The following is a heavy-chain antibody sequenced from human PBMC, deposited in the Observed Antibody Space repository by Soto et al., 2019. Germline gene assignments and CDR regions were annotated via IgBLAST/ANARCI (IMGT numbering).Heavy chain of an antibody. D-gene: IGHD2-2*01. CDR2: IFYNGKT. CDR1: RGSINSNEYY. CDR3: ASMPASTPSFDF. V-gene: IGHV4-30-4*01. Sequence: QVQLQESGPGLVKPSQTLSLTCNVSRGSINSNEYYWSWIRQPPGKGLEWIGYIFYNGKTDYHPSLTSRVSISLDTSKSQFSLKVNSVTAADTAVYYCASMPASTPSFDFWGQGTLVTVSS. J-gene: IGHJ4*02.